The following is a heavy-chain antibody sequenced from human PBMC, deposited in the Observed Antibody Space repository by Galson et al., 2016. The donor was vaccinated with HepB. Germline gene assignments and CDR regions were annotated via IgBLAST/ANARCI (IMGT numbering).Heavy chain of an antibody. Sequence: SVKVSCKASGGTFSSYAFIWVRQAPGQGLEWMGGIIPIFGTESYAQKFQGRVMSTADELTRTAYMELSSLRSEDTAIYYCAGDGSGSFPRGYGMDVWGQGTTVTVSS. CDR1: GGTFSSYA. D-gene: IGHD3-10*01. CDR3: AGDGSGSFPRGYGMDV. V-gene: IGHV1-69*13. CDR2: IIPIFGTE. J-gene: IGHJ6*02.